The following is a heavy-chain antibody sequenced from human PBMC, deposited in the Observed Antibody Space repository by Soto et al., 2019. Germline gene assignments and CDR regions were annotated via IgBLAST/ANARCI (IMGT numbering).Heavy chain of an antibody. CDR2: IWYDGSNR. D-gene: IGHD6-13*01. J-gene: IGHJ4*02. V-gene: IGHV3-33*01. CDR3: ARDRSTVRDYCEC. Sequence: GGSLILSCAASGFIFSSYGMHWVRQAPGKGLEWVAVIWYDGSNRHYADSVKGRFTISRDNSKNMVYLQMNGLRVDDTAVYYGARDRSTVRDYCECWGQGALVTVSS. CDR1: GFIFSSYG.